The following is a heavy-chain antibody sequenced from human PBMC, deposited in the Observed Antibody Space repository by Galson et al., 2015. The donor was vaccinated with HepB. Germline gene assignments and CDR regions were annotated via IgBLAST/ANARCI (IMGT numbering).Heavy chain of an antibody. CDR2: ISFDGSSE. CDR1: GFTFSNYA. CDR3: ATDSWSGALRLYYYYGMDV. Sequence: SLRLSCAASGFTFSNYAMHWVRQAPGRGLEWVAAISFDGSSEYYADSLRGRFTISRDNFKNTLYLRMDSLRVEETAVYYCATDSWSGALRLYYYYGMDVWGQGTTVTVSS. D-gene: IGHD3-3*01. J-gene: IGHJ6*02. V-gene: IGHV3-30*04.